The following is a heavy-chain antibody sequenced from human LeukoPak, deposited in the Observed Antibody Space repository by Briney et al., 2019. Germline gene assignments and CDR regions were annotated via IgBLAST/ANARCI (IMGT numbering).Heavy chain of an antibody. J-gene: IGHJ4*02. CDR2: ISSGSTNI. CDR1: GFTFSSYG. CDR3: ARGSGRRLWFAGHNFDY. D-gene: IGHD3-10*01. Sequence: GGSLRLSCAASGFTFSSYGMNWVRQTPGKGLEWVSSISSGSTNIFYADSMKGRFTISRDNAKNSLYLQMNSLRAEDTAVYYCARGSGRRLWFAGHNFDYWGQGTLVTVSS. V-gene: IGHV3-21*01.